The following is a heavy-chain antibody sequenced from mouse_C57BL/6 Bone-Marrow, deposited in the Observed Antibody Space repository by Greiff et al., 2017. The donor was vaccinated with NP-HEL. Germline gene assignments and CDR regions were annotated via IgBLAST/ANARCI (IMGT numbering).Heavy chain of an antibody. D-gene: IGHD2-3*01. J-gene: IGHJ3*01. CDR2: ISDGGSYT. CDR1: GFTFSSYA. V-gene: IGHV5-4*03. CDR3: AREGLYDGYYSAWFAY. Sequence: EVNLVESGGGLVKPGGSLKLSCAASGFTFSSYAMSWVRQTPEKRLEWVATISDGGSYTYYPDNVKGRFTISRDNAKNNLYLQMSHLKSEDTAMYYCAREGLYDGYYSAWFAYWGQGTLVTVSA.